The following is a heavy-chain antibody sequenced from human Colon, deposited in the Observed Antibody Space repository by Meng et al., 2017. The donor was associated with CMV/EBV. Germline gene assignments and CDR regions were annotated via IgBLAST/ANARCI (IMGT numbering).Heavy chain of an antibody. CDR1: GFAFGTFA. D-gene: IGHD2-15*01. Sequence: GESLKISCEASGFAFGTFAMSWARQAPGKGLEWVSTISDSAHRTHYADSVRGRFTISRDNSKNTLYLQMNNLRADDTAVYYCAKDGLVVVAATGEIDAFDIWGQGTMVTVSS. CDR2: ISDSAHRT. J-gene: IGHJ3*02. V-gene: IGHV3-23*01. CDR3: AKDGLVVVAATGEIDAFDI.